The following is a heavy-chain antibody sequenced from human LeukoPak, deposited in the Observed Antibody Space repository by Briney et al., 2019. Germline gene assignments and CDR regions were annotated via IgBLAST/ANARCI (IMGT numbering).Heavy chain of an antibody. V-gene: IGHV4-39*01. CDR2: IYYSGST. Sequence: SETLSLTCTVSGGSISSSSYYWGWIRQPPGKGLEWIGSIYYSGSTYYNPSLKSRVTISVDTSKNQFSLKLSSVTAADTAVYYCARQGDELSIAAASIWGQGTMVTVTS. CDR3: ARQGDELSIAAASI. J-gene: IGHJ3*02. D-gene: IGHD6-13*01. CDR1: GGSISSSSYY.